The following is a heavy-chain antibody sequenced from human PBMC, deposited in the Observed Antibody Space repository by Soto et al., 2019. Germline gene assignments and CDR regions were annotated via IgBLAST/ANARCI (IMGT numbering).Heavy chain of an antibody. CDR2: IRGAGINT. CDR3: ARDMDSFAF. J-gene: IGHJ4*02. Sequence: GGSLRLSCTASGFTFTRHAMIWLRQAPGKGLEWVSGIRGAGINTYYADSVKGRFTITRDNSKNTLSLRMDSLRDEDTAVYFCARDMDSFAFWGQGTPVTVSS. V-gene: IGHV3-23*01. D-gene: IGHD4-4*01. CDR1: GFTFTRHA.